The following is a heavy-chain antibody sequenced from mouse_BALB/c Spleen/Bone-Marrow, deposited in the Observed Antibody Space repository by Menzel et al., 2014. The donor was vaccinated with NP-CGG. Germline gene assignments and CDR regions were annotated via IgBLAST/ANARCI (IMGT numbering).Heavy chain of an antibody. Sequence: EVQLQQSGAELVKPGASVKLSCTASGLNIKDTYMHWVKQGPEQGMEWIGRIDPANGNTKYDPKFQGKATITADTSSNTAYLQLSSLTSEDTAVYYCARYRLGTYFDYWGQGATLTVSS. CDR1: GLNIKDTY. CDR2: IDPANGNT. D-gene: IGHD2-14*01. V-gene: IGHV14-3*02. CDR3: ARYRLGTYFDY. J-gene: IGHJ2*01.